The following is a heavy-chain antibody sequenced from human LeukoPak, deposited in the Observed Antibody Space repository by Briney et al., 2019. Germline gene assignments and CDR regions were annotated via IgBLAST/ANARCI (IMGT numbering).Heavy chain of an antibody. D-gene: IGHD3-10*01. CDR3: ARYGSGTAGFDY. J-gene: IGHJ4*02. CDR2: IYYSGST. Sequence: SETLSLTCTVSGGSISSSSYYWGWIRQPPGKGLEWIGSIYYSGSTYYNPPLKSRVTISVDTSKNQFSLKLSSVTAADTAVYYCARYGSGTAGFDYWGQGTLVTVSS. V-gene: IGHV4-39*07. CDR1: GGSISSSSYY.